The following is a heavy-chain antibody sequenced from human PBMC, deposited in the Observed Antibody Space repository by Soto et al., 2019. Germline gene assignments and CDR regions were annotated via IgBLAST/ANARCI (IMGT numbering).Heavy chain of an antibody. CDR1: GYSFTTYA. D-gene: IGHD3-22*01. V-gene: IGHV1-3*04. Sequence: QVQLVQSGAEGKKPGASVKVSCEASGYSFTTYAVHWVRQAPGQRLPWMGWMNTDNGNTRYSQKFQGRATIIRDTSASTVYMELSSLTSEDTAVYYCARPIYYDISGLEYVQHWGQGTLVTVSA. CDR2: MNTDNGNT. CDR3: ARPIYYDISGLEYVQH. J-gene: IGHJ1*01.